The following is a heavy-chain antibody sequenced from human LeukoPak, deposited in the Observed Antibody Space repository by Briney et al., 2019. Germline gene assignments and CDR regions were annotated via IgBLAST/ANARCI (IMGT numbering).Heavy chain of an antibody. J-gene: IGHJ2*01. Sequence: PSETLSLTCTVSGYSISSGYYWGWIRQPPGKGLEWIGSIYHSGSTYYNPSLKSRVTISVDTSKNQFSLKLSSVTAADTAVYYCARENWGGLWFGELLDWYFDLWGRGTLVTVSS. CDR1: GYSISSGYY. CDR3: ARENWGGLWFGELLDWYFDL. V-gene: IGHV4-38-2*02. CDR2: IYHSGST. D-gene: IGHD3-10*01.